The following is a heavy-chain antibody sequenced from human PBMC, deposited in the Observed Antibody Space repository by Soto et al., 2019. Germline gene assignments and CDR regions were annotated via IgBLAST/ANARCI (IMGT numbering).Heavy chain of an antibody. D-gene: IGHD2-2*01. V-gene: IGHV4-39*01. CDR3: ARAPPIVVPAATDAFDI. CDR2: IYYSGST. Sequence: QLQLQESGPGLVKPSETLSLTCTVSGGSISSSSYYWGWIRQPPGKGLEWIGSIYYSGSTYYNPSLKSRVTLSVHTSKNQFSLKLSSVTAADTAVYYCARAPPIVVPAATDAFDIWGKGTMVTVSS. CDR1: GGSISSSSYY. J-gene: IGHJ3*02.